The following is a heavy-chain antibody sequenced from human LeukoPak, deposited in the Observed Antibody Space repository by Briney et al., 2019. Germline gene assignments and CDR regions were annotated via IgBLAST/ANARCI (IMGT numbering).Heavy chain of an antibody. V-gene: IGHV1-18*01. D-gene: IGHD6-19*01. Sequence: ASVKVSCKDSGYTFTSYGISWVRQAPGHGLEWMGWISAYNGNTNYAQKLQGRATMTTDTSTSTAYRDLRSLRSDDTAVYYCARDPALGYTSGWYNWFDPWGQGTLVTVSS. CDR2: ISAYNGNT. CDR1: GYTFTSYG. CDR3: ARDPALGYTSGWYNWFDP. J-gene: IGHJ5*02.